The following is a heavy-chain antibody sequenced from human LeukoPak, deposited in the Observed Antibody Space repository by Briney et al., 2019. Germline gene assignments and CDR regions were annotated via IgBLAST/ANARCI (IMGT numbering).Heavy chain of an antibody. J-gene: IGHJ4*02. V-gene: IGHV3-30*18. Sequence: GRSLRLSCAASGFSFSNFGMHWVRQAPGKGLEWVAVISYDGSNKYFADSVKGRFTISRDNSKNTLYLQMNSLRAEDTAIYYCAKFSSGWTYFDYWGQGTLVSVSS. D-gene: IGHD6-19*01. CDR1: GFSFSNFG. CDR2: ISYDGSNK. CDR3: AKFSSGWTYFDY.